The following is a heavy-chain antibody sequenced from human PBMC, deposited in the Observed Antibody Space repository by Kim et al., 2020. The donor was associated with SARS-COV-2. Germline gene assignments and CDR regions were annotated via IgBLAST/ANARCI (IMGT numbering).Heavy chain of an antibody. Sequence: GGSLRLSCAASGFTFSSYWMSWVRQAPGKGLEWVANIKQDGSEKYYVDSVKGRFTISRDNAKNSLYLQMNSLRAEDTAVYYCARDDGYYDSSGIDYWGQGTLVTVSS. CDR2: IKQDGSEK. J-gene: IGHJ4*02. CDR1: GFTFSSYW. CDR3: ARDDGYYDSSGIDY. D-gene: IGHD3-22*01. V-gene: IGHV3-7*01.